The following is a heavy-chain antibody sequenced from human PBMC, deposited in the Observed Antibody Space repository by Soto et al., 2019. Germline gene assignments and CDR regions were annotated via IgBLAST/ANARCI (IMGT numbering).Heavy chain of an antibody. D-gene: IGHD1-26*01. CDR2: IRNKANSYST. Sequence: PGGSLRLYCAASGFTFSDHHMEWVRQAPGKGLERVGRIRNKANSYSTEYAASVKGRFTISRDDSMNSLYLQMNSLKTEDTAVFYCARYSGSYSRGLDYWGQGTPVTVSS. CDR3: ARYSGSYSRGLDY. V-gene: IGHV3-72*01. J-gene: IGHJ4*02. CDR1: GFTFSDHH.